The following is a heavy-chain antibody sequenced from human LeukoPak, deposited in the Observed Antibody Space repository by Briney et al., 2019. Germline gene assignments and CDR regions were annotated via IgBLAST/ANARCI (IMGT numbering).Heavy chain of an antibody. CDR1: GYIFTDYY. CDR2: INPNSGGT. CDR3: ASPSVDTTMATLPLGY. D-gene: IGHD5-18*01. J-gene: IGHJ4*02. Sequence: ASVKVSCKASGYIFTDYYLHWVRQALGQGLEWMGRINPNSGGTNYTQKFQGRVTMTRDTSISTAYMELSRLASDDTAVYYCASPSVDTTMATLPLGYWGQGTLVTVSS. V-gene: IGHV1-2*06.